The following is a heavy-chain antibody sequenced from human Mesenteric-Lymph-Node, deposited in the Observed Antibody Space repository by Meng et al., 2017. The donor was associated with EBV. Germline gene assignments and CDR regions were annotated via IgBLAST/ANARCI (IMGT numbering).Heavy chain of an antibody. Sequence: QGQRQGPGPGLGKPSGTLSLTFAVSGGSISSTKWWGWVRQPPGKGLEWIGEIFHTGSTNYNPSLKSRLTMSVDKSKNQLSLKLTSVTAADTAVYYCATVGDYGDYVGLDNWGQGTLVTVSS. CDR1: GGSISSTKW. D-gene: IGHD4-17*01. CDR2: IFHTGST. J-gene: IGHJ4*02. V-gene: IGHV4-4*02. CDR3: ATVGDYGDYVGLDN.